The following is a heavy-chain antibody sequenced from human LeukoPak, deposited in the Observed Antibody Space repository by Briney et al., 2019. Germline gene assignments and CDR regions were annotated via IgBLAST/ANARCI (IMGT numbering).Heavy chain of an antibody. CDR2: ISWNSGSI. CDR1: GFTFDDYA. Sequence: PGRSLRLSCAASGFTFDDYAMHWVRQAPGKGLEWVSGISWNSGSIGYADSVKGRFTISRDNAKNSLYLQMNSLRAEDTALYYCAKSVYRSTIITFDYWGQGTLVTVSS. CDR3: AKSVYRSTIITFDY. D-gene: IGHD2-2*01. J-gene: IGHJ4*02. V-gene: IGHV3-9*01.